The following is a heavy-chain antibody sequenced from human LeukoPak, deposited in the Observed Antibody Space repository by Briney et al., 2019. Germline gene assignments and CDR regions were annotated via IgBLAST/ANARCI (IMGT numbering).Heavy chain of an antibody. CDR1: GYTFTGYY. CDR2: INPNSGGT. D-gene: IGHD1-26*01. Sequence: ASVKVSCKASGYTFTGYYMHWVRQAPGQGLEWMGWINPNSGGTNYARKFQGRVTMTRDTSISTAYMELSRLRSDDTAVYYCARPFKWELLFNYWGQGTLVTVSS. V-gene: IGHV1-2*02. J-gene: IGHJ4*02. CDR3: ARPFKWELLFNY.